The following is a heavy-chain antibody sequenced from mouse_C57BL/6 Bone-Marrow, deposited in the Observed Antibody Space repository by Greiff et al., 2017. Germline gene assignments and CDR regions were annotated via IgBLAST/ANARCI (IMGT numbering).Heavy chain of an antibody. CDR3: TINYYGSSYDY. CDR2: ISSGGDYI. D-gene: IGHD1-1*01. CDR1: GFTFSSYA. J-gene: IGHJ2*01. Sequence: EVQLQESGEGLVKPGGSLKLSCAASGFTFSSYAMSWVRQTPEKRLEWVAYISSGGDYIYYADTVKGRFTISRDNARNTLYLQMSSLKSEDTAMYYCTINYYGSSYDYWGQGTTLTVSS. V-gene: IGHV5-9-1*02.